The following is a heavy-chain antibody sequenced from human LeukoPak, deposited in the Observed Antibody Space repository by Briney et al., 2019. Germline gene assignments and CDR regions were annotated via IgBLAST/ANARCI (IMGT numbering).Heavy chain of an antibody. CDR2: IYYSGST. CDR3: ASGYCSSTSCHEDYYYGMDV. Sequence: SETLSLNCTVSGGSISSYYWSWIRQPSGKGLEWIGYIYYSGSTYYNPSIKSRVTISVDTSKNQFSLKLSSVTAADTAVYYCASGYCSSTSCHEDYYYGMDVWGQGTTVTVSS. V-gene: IGHV4-59*06. CDR1: GGSISSYY. D-gene: IGHD2-2*03. J-gene: IGHJ6*02.